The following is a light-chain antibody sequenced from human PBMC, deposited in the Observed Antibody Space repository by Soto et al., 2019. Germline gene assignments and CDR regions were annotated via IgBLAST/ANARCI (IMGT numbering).Light chain of an antibody. CDR3: QQYGSSPALT. V-gene: IGKV3-20*01. J-gene: IGKJ4*01. Sequence: IVLTQSPGTLSLSPGERATLSCRASQSVSSSYLAWYQQKPGQAPRLLIYGASSRATGIPDRFIGSGSGTDFTLTISRLEPEDFAVYYCQQYGSSPALTFGGGTKVDIK. CDR1: QSVSSSY. CDR2: GAS.